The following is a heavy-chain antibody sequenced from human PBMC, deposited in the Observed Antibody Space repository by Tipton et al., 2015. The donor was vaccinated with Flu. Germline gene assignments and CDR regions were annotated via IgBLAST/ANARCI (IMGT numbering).Heavy chain of an antibody. CDR3: ARYGTYDGSRYFQH. D-gene: IGHD1-26*01. V-gene: IGHV4-59*01. CDR1: GASINNYY. CDR2: IYYSGNT. J-gene: IGHJ1*01. Sequence: TLPLTCTVSGASINNYYWSWIRQPPGKGLEWIGYIYYSGNTNYNPSLKSRVTMSLDASKSHFSLKLSSVTAADTAMYYCARYGTYDGSRYFQHWGQGTLVTVSS.